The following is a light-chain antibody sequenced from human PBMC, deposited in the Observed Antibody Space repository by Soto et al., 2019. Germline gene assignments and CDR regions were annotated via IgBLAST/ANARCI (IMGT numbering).Light chain of an antibody. V-gene: IGKV1-27*01. J-gene: IGKJ5*01. Sequence: DIQMTQSPSSLSASVGDRVTITCRASQGINNFLAWFQQKPGRVPKLLIYAASTLQSGVPSRFSGSGSGTDFTLTISSLQPEDVATYYCQQFDDSVTFGQGTRLDIK. CDR3: QQFDDSVT. CDR1: QGINNF. CDR2: AAS.